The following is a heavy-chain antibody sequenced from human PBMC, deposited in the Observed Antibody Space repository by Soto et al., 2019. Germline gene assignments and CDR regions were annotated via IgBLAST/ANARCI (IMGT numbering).Heavy chain of an antibody. Sequence: EMQLLESGGGLVQPGGSLRLSCAASGFALSTYAMNWVRQAPGKGLEWVSAISGSGGSTYYADSVKGRFTISRDISKNTLYLQMNSLRAEDTAVYYCAKDKVDGSSHFDYWGQGALVAVSS. V-gene: IGHV3-23*01. CDR2: ISGSGGST. D-gene: IGHD2-15*01. CDR1: GFALSTYA. CDR3: AKDKVDGSSHFDY. J-gene: IGHJ4*02.